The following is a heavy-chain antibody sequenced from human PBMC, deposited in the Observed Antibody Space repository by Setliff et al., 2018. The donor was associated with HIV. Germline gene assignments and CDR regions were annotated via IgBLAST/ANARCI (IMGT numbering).Heavy chain of an antibody. CDR2: HYYSGNT. J-gene: IGHJ5*02. D-gene: IGHD3-22*01. CDR1: GASVNSHY. Sequence: SETLSLTCTVSGASVNSHYWAWIRQPPGKGLEWIGSHYYSGNTNYNPSLKSRVTISADTSKNQFSLKLRSVTAADTAVYYCAGVLSSGYYDGPWGQGTLVTVSS. CDR3: AGVLSSGYYDGP. V-gene: IGHV4-59*02.